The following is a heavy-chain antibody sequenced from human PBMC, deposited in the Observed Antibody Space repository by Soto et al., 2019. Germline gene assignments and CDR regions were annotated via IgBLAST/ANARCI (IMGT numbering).Heavy chain of an antibody. V-gene: IGHV6-1*01. CDR3: AREFLIYCSSTSCYRGVQNFDY. CDR1: GDSVSSNSAA. CDR2: TYYRSKWYN. D-gene: IGHD2-2*02. Sequence: QVQLQQSGPGLVKPSQTLSLTCAISGDSVSSNSAAWNWIRQSPSRGLEWLGRTYYRSKWYNDYAVAVKSRITITPDTSKNQFSLQLNSVTPEDTAVYYCAREFLIYCSSTSCYRGVQNFDYWGQGTLVTVSS. J-gene: IGHJ4*02.